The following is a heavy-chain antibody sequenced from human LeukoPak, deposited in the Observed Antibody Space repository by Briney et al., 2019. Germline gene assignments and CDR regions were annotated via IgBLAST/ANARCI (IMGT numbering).Heavy chain of an antibody. J-gene: IGHJ4*02. CDR3: ARQRGDILTGYYMPRGFDY. V-gene: IGHV3-48*03. D-gene: IGHD3-9*01. CDR1: GFTFSSYE. Sequence: GGSLRLSCAASGFTFSSYEMTWVRQAPGEGLEWVSYISSSGSTIYYADSVKGRFTISRDNAKNSLYLQMNSLRAEDTAVYYCARQRGDILTGYYMPRGFDYWGQGTLVTVSS. CDR2: ISSSGSTI.